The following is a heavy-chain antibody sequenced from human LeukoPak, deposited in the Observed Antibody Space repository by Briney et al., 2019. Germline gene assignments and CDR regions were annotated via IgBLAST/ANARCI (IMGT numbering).Heavy chain of an antibody. V-gene: IGHV3-23*01. J-gene: IGHJ4*02. CDR2: ISGSGGST. Sequence: GGSLRLSCAASGFTFSSYAMSWVRQAPGKGLEWVSAISGSGGSTYYADSVKGRFTISRDNSKNTLYLQMNSLRAEDTAVYYCAEFPYYDFWSGYFFDYWGQGTLVTVSS. D-gene: IGHD3-3*01. CDR1: GFTFSSYA. CDR3: AEFPYYDFWSGYFFDY.